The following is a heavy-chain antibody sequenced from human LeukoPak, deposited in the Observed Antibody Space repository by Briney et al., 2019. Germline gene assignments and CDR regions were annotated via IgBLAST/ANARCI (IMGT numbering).Heavy chain of an antibody. CDR2: IYHSGST. CDR1: GGSISSGGYS. CDR3: TMTTTGY. Sequence: PSETLSLTCAVSGGSISSGGYSWSWIRQPPGKGLEWIGYIYHSGSTYYNPSLKSRVTISVDRSKNQFSLKLSSVAAEDTAVYYCTMTTTGYWGQGTLVTVSS. V-gene: IGHV4-30-2*01. J-gene: IGHJ4*02. D-gene: IGHD1-1*01.